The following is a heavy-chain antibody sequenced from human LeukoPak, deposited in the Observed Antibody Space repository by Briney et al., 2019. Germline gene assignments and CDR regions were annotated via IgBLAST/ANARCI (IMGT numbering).Heavy chain of an antibody. CDR1: GFTFSSYA. CDR3: TTDPTYYDILTGYYQNWYDP. Sequence: PGGSLRLSCAASGFTFSSYAMSWVRQAPGKGLEWVGRIKSKTDGGTTDYAAPVKGRFTISRDDSKNTLYLQMNSLKTEDTAVYYCTTDPTYYDILTGYYQNWYDPWGQGTLVTVSS. D-gene: IGHD3-9*01. V-gene: IGHV3-15*01. CDR2: IKSKTDGGTT. J-gene: IGHJ5*02.